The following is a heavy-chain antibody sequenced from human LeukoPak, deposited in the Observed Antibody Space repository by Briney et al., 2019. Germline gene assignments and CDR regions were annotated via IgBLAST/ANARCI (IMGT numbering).Heavy chain of an antibody. CDR3: AKGSGYEHNYYYYYMDV. CDR1: GFTFDDYG. Sequence: GGSLRLSCAASGFTFDDYGMHWVRQAPGKGLEWVAFIRYDGSHKYYADSVKGRFTISRDNSKNTLYLQMNSLRAEDTAVYYCAKGSGYEHNYYYYYMDVWGKGTTVTISS. CDR2: IRYDGSHK. J-gene: IGHJ6*03. V-gene: IGHV3-30*02. D-gene: IGHD5-12*01.